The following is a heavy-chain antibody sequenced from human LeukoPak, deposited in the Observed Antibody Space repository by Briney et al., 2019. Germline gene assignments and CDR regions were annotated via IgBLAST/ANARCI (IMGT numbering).Heavy chain of an antibody. J-gene: IGHJ4*02. V-gene: IGHV1-46*01. CDR2: INPSGGST. CDR3: ARDWEGYSSSSSD. Sequence: ASVKVSCKASGYTFTSYYMHWVRQAPGQGLEWMGIINPSGGSTSYAQKFQGRVTMTRDMSTSTVYMELSSLRSEDTAVYYGARDWEGYSSSSSDWGQGTLVTVSS. CDR1: GYTFTSYY. D-gene: IGHD6-6*01.